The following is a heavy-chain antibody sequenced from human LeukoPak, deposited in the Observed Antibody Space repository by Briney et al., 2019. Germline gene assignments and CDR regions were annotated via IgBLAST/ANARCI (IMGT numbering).Heavy chain of an antibody. CDR2: INPNSGVT. V-gene: IGHV1-2*02. D-gene: IGHD4-23*01. CDR1: GYTFTGYY. Sequence: ASVKVSCKASGYTFTGYYLHWVRQAPGQGLEWMGWINPNSGVTNYAQKFQGRVTMTRDTYISTAYMELSRLRSDDTAVYYCAREAHGGHHDYWGRGSLVTVS. J-gene: IGHJ4*02. CDR3: AREAHGGHHDY.